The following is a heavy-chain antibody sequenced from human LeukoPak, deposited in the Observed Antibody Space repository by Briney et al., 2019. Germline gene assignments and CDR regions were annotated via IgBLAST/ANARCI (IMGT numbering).Heavy chain of an antibody. J-gene: IGHJ5*01. D-gene: IGHD3-10*01. Sequence: GGSLRLSCAASGFTFSSYWMNWVRQAPGKGLEWVANIKRDGSEKSYVDSVKGRFSISRDNAKNSLYLQMDSLRAEDTAVYYCAKEGAYPIITYDSWGQGALVTVSS. CDR2: IKRDGSEK. V-gene: IGHV3-7*01. CDR1: GFTFSSYW. CDR3: AKEGAYPIITYDS.